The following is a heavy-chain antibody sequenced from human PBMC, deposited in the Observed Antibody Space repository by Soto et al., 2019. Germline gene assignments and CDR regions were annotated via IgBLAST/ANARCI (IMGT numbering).Heavy chain of an antibody. D-gene: IGHD6-6*01. V-gene: IGHV3-23*01. CDR2: ITGSGCDT. CDR3: AKGSASTRPYYFDY. CDR1: GFTFSTYV. Sequence: GGSLRLSCAASGFTFSTYVMSWVRQAPGKGLEWVSAITGSGCDTYYADSVKGRFTISRDNSKDTLYLQVNSLRAEDTALYYCAKGSASTRPYYFDYWGQGTLVTVSS. J-gene: IGHJ4*02.